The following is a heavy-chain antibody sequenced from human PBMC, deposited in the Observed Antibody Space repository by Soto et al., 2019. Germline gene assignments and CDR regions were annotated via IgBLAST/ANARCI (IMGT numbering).Heavy chain of an antibody. D-gene: IGHD3-22*01. J-gene: IGHJ6*02. CDR3: ASSYYYDSSGYFGPGYYYGMDV. Sequence: ASVKVSCKVSGYTLTELSMHWVRQAPGKGLEWMGGFDPEDGKTTSAQKFQGRVTVTEDTSTDTAYMELSSLRSEDTAVYYCASSYYYDSSGYFGPGYYYGMDVWGQGTTVTVSS. V-gene: IGHV1-24*01. CDR2: FDPEDGKT. CDR1: GYTLTELS.